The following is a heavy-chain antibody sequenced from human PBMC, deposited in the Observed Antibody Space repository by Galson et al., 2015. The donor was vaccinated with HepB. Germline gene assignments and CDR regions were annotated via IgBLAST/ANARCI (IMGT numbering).Heavy chain of an antibody. D-gene: IGHD6-19*01. CDR1: GYTLTELS. CDR2: FDPEDGET. Sequence: SVKVSCKVSGYTLTELSMHWVRQAPGKGLEWMGGFDPEDGETIYAQKFQGRVTMTEDTSTDTAYMELSSLRSEDTAVYYCATPDQWKAGRSIYYYGMDVWGQGTTVTVSS. V-gene: IGHV1-24*01. CDR3: ATPDQWKAGRSIYYYGMDV. J-gene: IGHJ6*02.